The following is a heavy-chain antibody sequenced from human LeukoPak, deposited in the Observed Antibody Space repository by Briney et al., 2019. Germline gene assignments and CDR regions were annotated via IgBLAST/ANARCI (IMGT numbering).Heavy chain of an antibody. CDR1: GGSISSYY. D-gene: IGHD3-10*01. CDR3: ARDLGYYYGSGSLLPYYYYMDA. V-gene: IGHV4-4*07. J-gene: IGHJ6*03. Sequence: SETLSLTCTVSGGSISSYYWSWIRQPAGKGLEWIGRIYTSGSTNYNPSLKSRVTMSVDTSKNQFSLKLSSVTAADTAVYYCARDLGYYYGSGSLLPYYYYMDAWGKGTTVTISS. CDR2: IYTSGST.